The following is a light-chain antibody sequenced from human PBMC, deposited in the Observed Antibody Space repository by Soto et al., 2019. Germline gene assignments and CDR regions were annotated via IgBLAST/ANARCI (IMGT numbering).Light chain of an antibody. CDR2: EVS. CDR1: SSDVGGFNL. J-gene: IGLJ1*01. Sequence: QSALTQPVSVSGSPGQSITISCTGTSSDVGGFNLVSWYQQHPGKAPKLMIYEVSERPSGVSDRFSGSKSGNTASLTISGLQAADEADYYCCSYAGSSTYVFGTGTKLTVL. V-gene: IGLV2-23*02. CDR3: CSYAGSSTYV.